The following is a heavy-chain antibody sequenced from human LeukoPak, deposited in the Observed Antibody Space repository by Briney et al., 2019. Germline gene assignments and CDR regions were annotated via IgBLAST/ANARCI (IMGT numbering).Heavy chain of an antibody. D-gene: IGHD2/OR15-2a*01. CDR3: ANQNVISALLFDN. CDR1: GYSFTAYY. Sequence: ASVTVSCKASGYSFTAYYIYWVRQAPGQGLEWMGWINPNSGGTNYAQNFQGRVTMTRDTSISTAYMELSGLRSDDTAVYYCANQNVISALLFDNWGQGTLVTVSS. V-gene: IGHV1-2*02. J-gene: IGHJ4*02. CDR2: INPNSGGT.